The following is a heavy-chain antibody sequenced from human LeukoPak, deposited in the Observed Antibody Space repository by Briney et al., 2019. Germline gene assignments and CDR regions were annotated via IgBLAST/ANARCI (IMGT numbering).Heavy chain of an antibody. CDR3: ARDPGSFLSSSGWLNWFDP. D-gene: IGHD6-19*01. Sequence: VASVKVSCKASGYTFTSFGISWVRQAPGQGLGWMGWISAYNGNTNYAHNLQGRVTMTTDTSTSTAYMELRSLRSDDTAVYYCARDPGSFLSSSGWLNWFDPWGQGTLVTVSS. V-gene: IGHV1-18*01. CDR2: ISAYNGNT. CDR1: GYTFTSFG. J-gene: IGHJ5*02.